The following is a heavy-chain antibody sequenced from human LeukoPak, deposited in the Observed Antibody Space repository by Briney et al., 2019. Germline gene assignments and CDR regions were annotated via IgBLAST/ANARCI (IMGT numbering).Heavy chain of an antibody. CDR2: IYSGGST. J-gene: IGHJ6*03. CDR1: GFTVSSNY. CDR3: ATHDYYYMDV. Sequence: GGSLRLSCAASGFTVSSNYMSWVRQAPGKGLEWVSVIYSGGSTYYADSVKGRFTISRDNAKDTLYLQMNSLRAEDTAVYYCATHDYYYMDVWGKGTTVTVSS. V-gene: IGHV3-53*01.